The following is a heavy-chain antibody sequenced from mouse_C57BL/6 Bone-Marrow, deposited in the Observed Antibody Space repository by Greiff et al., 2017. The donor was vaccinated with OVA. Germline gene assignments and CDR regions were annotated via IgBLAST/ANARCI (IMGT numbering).Heavy chain of an antibody. CDR2: ISSGGSYT. V-gene: IGHV5-6*01. D-gene: IGHD1-2*01. CDR3: ARDYYGRTRGAMDY. Sequence: VQLVESGGDLVKPGGSLKLSCAASGFTFSSYGMSWVRQTPDKRLEWVATISSGGSYTYYPDSVKGRFTISRDNAKNTLYLQMSSLKSEDTAMYYCARDYYGRTRGAMDYWGQGTSVTVSS. CDR1: GFTFSSYG. J-gene: IGHJ4*01.